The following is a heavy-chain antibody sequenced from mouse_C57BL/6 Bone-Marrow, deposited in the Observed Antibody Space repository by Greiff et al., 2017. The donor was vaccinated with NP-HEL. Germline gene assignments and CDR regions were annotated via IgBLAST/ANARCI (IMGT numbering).Heavy chain of an antibody. Sequence: VQLQQPGAELVKPGASVKMSCKASGYTFTSYWITWVKQRPGQGLEWIGDIYPGSGSINYNEKFKSKATLTVDTSSSTAYMQLSSLTSEDSAVYYCARPYYGYDPYWYFDVWGTGTTVTVSS. V-gene: IGHV1-55*01. D-gene: IGHD2-9*01. J-gene: IGHJ1*03. CDR1: GYTFTSYW. CDR2: IYPGSGSI. CDR3: ARPYYGYDPYWYFDV.